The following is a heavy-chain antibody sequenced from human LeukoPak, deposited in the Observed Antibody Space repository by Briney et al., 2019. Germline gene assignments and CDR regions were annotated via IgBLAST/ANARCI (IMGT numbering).Heavy chain of an antibody. CDR2: ISYSGST. D-gene: IGHD5-12*01. CDR3: ARESGGSGRSGYVGP. Sequence: SETLSLTCTVSGGSISSYYWSWIRQPPGKGLEWIGYISYSGSTNYNPSLKSRVTISVDTSKNQFSLKLSSVTAADTAVYYCARESGGSGRSGYVGPWGQGTLVTVPS. J-gene: IGHJ5*02. V-gene: IGHV4-59*01. CDR1: GGSISSYY.